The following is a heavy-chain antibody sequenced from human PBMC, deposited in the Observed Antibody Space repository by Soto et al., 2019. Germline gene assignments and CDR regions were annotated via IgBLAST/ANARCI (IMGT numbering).Heavy chain of an antibody. D-gene: IGHD3-10*01. V-gene: IGHV4-59*01. CDR2: IFYNGTT. CDR3: ARGKGTHRY. Sequence: NPSETLSLPCSVSGVSLTSYYWSWIRQTPGKTLEWIGCIFYNGTTNYNPSLKSRVTISLDMSKNQFSLKLKSVSAEDTALYYCARGKGTHRYWGPGTLVTVSS. J-gene: IGHJ4*02. CDR1: GVSLTSYY.